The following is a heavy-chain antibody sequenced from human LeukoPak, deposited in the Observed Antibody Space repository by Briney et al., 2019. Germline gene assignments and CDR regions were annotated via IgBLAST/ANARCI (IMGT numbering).Heavy chain of an antibody. D-gene: IGHD1-26*01. CDR2: IIPIFGTA. CDR3: ARRGSGDAFDI. J-gene: IGHJ3*02. CDR1: GGTFSSYA. V-gene: IGHV1-69*13. Sequence: ASVKVSCKASGGTFSSYAISWVRQAPGQGLEWMGGIIPIFGTANYAQKFQGRVTISADESTSTAYMGLSSLRSEDTAVYYCARRGSGDAFDIWGQGTMVTVSS.